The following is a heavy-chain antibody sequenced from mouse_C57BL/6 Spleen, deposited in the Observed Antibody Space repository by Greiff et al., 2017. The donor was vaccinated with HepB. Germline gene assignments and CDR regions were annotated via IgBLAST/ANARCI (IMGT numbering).Heavy chain of an antibody. CDR1: GYTFTDYY. J-gene: IGHJ4*01. D-gene: IGHD2-3*01. Sequence: QVQLQQSGPELVKPGASVKISCKASGYTFTDYYINWVKQRPGQGLEWIGWIFPGSGSTYYNEKFKGKATLTVDTSSSTAYMLLNSLTSEDSAVYFCARARGIYDGYFYAMDYWGQGTSVTVSS. CDR2: IFPGSGST. V-gene: IGHV1-75*01. CDR3: ARARGIYDGYFYAMDY.